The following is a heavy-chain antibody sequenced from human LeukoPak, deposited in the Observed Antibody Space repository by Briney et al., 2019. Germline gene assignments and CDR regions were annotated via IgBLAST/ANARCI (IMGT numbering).Heavy chain of an antibody. D-gene: IGHD6-13*01. J-gene: IGHJ5*02. CDR2: ISAFNGNT. V-gene: IGHV1-18*01. Sequence: ASVKVSCKTSGYTFTSYGISWVRQAPGQGLEWMGWISAFNGNTNYAQKLQGRVTMTTDTSTSTVYMELRSLRSDDTAVYYCARENPGIAAAGTSWFDPWGQGTLVTVSS. CDR3: ARENPGIAAAGTSWFDP. CDR1: GYTFTSYG.